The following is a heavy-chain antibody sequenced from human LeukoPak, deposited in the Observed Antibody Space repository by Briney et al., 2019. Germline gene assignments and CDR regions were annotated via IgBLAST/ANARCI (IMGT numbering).Heavy chain of an antibody. D-gene: IGHD6-13*01. Sequence: SETLSLTCTVSGASISSYYWSWIRQPPGKGLEWIGHIFYSGSTKYNPSLKSPRTIAVDTSRTQFSLKLSSVSAADTAVYYCARGYSSSGHNWFDPWGQGTLVTVSS. CDR3: ARGYSSSGHNWFDP. J-gene: IGHJ5*02. CDR2: IFYSGST. CDR1: GASISSYY. V-gene: IGHV4-59*01.